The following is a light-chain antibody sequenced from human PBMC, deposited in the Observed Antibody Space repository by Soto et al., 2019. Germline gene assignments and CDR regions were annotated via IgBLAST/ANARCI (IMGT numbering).Light chain of an antibody. CDR1: QSVSSN. CDR2: GAS. V-gene: IGKV3-15*01. Sequence: EIVLTQSPATLSVWPGERGTLXCRASQSVSSNLAWYQEKPGQAPRLLIYGASTRAAGIPARFSGSGSGTEFTLTISSLQSEDFAVYYCQQYNNWPLTFGGGTKVDIK. J-gene: IGKJ4*01. CDR3: QQYNNWPLT.